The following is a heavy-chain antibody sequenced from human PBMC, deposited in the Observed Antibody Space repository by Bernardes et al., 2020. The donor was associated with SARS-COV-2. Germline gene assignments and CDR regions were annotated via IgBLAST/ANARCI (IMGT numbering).Heavy chain of an antibody. J-gene: IGHJ4*02. V-gene: IGHV3-21*06. CDR1: GFSVTSYS. CDR2: ITVSGLY. CDR3: ARANGQRFKYLDL. Sequence: GGSLRLSCAASGFSVTSYSWNWVRQAPGMGLEWVSSITVSGLYYYADSIRGRFTIARDTANNSLFLQMNSLRAEDAAVYYCARANGQRFKYLDLWGQGSLVTVSS. D-gene: IGHD4-17*01.